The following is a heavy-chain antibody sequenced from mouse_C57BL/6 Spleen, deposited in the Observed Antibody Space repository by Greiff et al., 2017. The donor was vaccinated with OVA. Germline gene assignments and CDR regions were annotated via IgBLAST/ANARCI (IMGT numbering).Heavy chain of an antibody. CDR3: ARSNDYGFFAY. CDR2: INPSSGYT. J-gene: IGHJ3*01. D-gene: IGHD2-4*01. CDR1: GYTFTSYT. V-gene: IGHV1-4*01. Sequence: QVQLQQSGAELARPGASVKMSCKASGYTFTSYTMPWVKQRPGQGLEWIGYINPSSGYTKYNQKFKDKATLTADKSSSTAYLQLSSLTSEDAAVYYCARSNDYGFFAYWGQGTLVTVSA.